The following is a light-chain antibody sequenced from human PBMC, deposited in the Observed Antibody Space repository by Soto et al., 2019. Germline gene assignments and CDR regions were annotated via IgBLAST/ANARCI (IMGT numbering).Light chain of an antibody. CDR3: SSYTSSSAIVV. V-gene: IGLV2-14*01. CDR2: DVS. Sequence: QSALTQPVSVSGSPGQSIAISCTGTSSDVGGYNYVSWYQQHPGKAPKLMIYDVSNRPSGVSNRFSGSKSGNTASLTISGLQSEDEADYYCSSYTSSSAIVVFGGGTK. CDR1: SSDVGGYNY. J-gene: IGLJ2*01.